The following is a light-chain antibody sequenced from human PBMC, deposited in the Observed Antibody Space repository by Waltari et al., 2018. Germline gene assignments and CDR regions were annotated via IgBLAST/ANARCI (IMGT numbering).Light chain of an antibody. CDR3: QQRSNWNT. V-gene: IGKV3-11*01. J-gene: IGKJ2*01. Sequence: ETVLTQSPVTLSLSPGEGATLSCKASQSVGSSLAWYQQKPGQAPRLLIYNASNRAAGIPARFSGSGSGTDFTLTISSLEPEDFAVYYCQQRSNWNTFGQGTKWRSN. CDR1: QSVGSS. CDR2: NAS.